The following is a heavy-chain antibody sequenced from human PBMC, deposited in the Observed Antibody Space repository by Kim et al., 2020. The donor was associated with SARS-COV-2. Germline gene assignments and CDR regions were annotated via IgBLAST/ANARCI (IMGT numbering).Heavy chain of an antibody. J-gene: IGHJ4*02. V-gene: IGHV2-5*01. Sequence: YRPSLKSRLTITKDTSKNQVVLTMTNMDPVDTATYYCAYRLAAVAGPYFDYWGQGTLVTVSS. D-gene: IGHD6-19*01. CDR3: AYRLAAVAGPYFDY.